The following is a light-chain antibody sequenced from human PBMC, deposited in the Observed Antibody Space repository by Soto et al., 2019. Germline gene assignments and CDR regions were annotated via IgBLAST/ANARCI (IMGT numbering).Light chain of an antibody. CDR1: QSITNY. J-gene: IGKJ1*01. CDR3: QQSYSTPWT. Sequence: DIQMTQSPSSLSASVGDRVTITCRASQSITNYLNWYQQKPGKAPKLLIYAASSLQSGVPSRFSGSESGTDFTLIISRLQHEYFATYYCQQSYSTPWTFGQGTKVEIK. V-gene: IGKV1-39*01. CDR2: AAS.